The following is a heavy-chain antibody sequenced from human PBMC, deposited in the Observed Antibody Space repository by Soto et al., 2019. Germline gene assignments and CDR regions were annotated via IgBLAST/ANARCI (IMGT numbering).Heavy chain of an antibody. CDR1: GFSVSNNH. V-gene: IGHV3-53*01. CDR3: AGRLTTAASLDY. CDR2: IHGGGST. D-gene: IGHD3-16*01. Sequence: PGGSLRLSCAASGFSVSNNHMTWVRQAAGKGLEWVSLIHGGGSTYYADSVKGRFTISRDNSKNTLYLQMDSLRAEDTAIYYCAGRLTTAASLDYWGQGTLVTVSS. J-gene: IGHJ4*02.